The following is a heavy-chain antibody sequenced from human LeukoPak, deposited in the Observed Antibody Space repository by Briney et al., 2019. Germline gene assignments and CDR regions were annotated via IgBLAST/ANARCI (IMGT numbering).Heavy chain of an antibody. CDR1: GFTFSGYG. Sequence: GGSLRLSCEASGFTFSGYGMHWVRQAPGKGLEWLAFIRYDGFTKTYGDSVKGRFTISRDNSDNMLNLQMNSLRPEDTAVYFCAKEAGMAFDYWGQGSLVTVSS. D-gene: IGHD6-19*01. V-gene: IGHV3-30*02. J-gene: IGHJ4*02. CDR2: IRYDGFTK. CDR3: AKEAGMAFDY.